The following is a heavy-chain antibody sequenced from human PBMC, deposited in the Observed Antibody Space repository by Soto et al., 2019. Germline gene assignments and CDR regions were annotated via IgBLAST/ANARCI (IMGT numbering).Heavy chain of an antibody. CDR1: AFTFKNHW. Sequence: GGFLRLSCAASAFTFKNHWMHWVRQVPGKGPVWVSRINSDGHDTVYADSVKGRFTLSRDNAKNTVFLQMSSLRAEDTAVYYCARGRENYSYFDYWGQGIVVTVSS. CDR3: ARGRENYSYFDY. D-gene: IGHD1-26*01. CDR2: INSDGHDT. V-gene: IGHV3-74*01. J-gene: IGHJ4*02.